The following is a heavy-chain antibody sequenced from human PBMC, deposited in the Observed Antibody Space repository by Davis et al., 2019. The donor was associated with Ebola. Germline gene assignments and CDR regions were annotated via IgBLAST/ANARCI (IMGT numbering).Heavy chain of an antibody. J-gene: IGHJ2*01. V-gene: IGHV1-2*02. CDR3: ARGEDCTIGLCRLRYFDL. CDR2: INPNSGGT. CDR1: GYTFTGYY. D-gene: IGHD2-8*01. Sequence: ASVKVSCKASGYTFTGYYMHWVRQAPGQGLEWMGWINPNSGGTNYAQKFQGRVTMTRDTSISTAYMELSRPRSDDTAVYYCARGEDCTIGLCRLRYFDLWGRGTLVTVSS.